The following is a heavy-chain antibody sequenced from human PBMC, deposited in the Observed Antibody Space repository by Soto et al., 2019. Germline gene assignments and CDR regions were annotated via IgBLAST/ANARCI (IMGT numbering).Heavy chain of an antibody. D-gene: IGHD4-17*01. CDR2: MYHSGNM. CDR1: GDSISTNTFY. V-gene: IGHV4-39*01. CDR3: ARRFVGAYVGR. Sequence: HLQLQESGPGLVKPSETLSLACTVSGDSISTNTFYWGWIRQPPGKGLEWLGNMYHSGNMYYNTSLNNRVTMSMVTSKRQLSLKVGSVTASDTAVYYCARRFVGAYVGRWGQGILVTVSS. J-gene: IGHJ4*01.